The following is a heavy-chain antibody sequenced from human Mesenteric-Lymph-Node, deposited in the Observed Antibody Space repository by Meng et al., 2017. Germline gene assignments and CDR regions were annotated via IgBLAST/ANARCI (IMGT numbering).Heavy chain of an antibody. Sequence: SETLSLTCTVSDGSISSGSYYWNWIRQPAGKGLEWIGHIYTSGSTNYNSSLQSRVTMSVDTSKNQFSLRLISVTAADTAVYYCARVASVWYYFDFWGQGMLVTVSS. D-gene: IGHD2-15*01. CDR3: ARVASVWYYFDF. V-gene: IGHV4-61*09. CDR1: DGSISSGSYY. J-gene: IGHJ4*02. CDR2: IYTSGST.